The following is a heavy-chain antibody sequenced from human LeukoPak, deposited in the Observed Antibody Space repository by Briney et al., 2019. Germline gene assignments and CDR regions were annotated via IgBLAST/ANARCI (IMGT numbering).Heavy chain of an antibody. CDR3: ARGLTGEYFDY. CDR2: IYYSGST. Sequence: TSETLSLTCTVSGGSISSYYWSWLRQPPGKGLEWIGYIYYSGSTNYNPSLKSRVTISVDTSKNQFSLKLSFVTAADTAVYYCARGLTGEYFDYWGQGTLVTVSS. CDR1: GGSISSYY. V-gene: IGHV4-59*08. J-gene: IGHJ4*02. D-gene: IGHD7-27*01.